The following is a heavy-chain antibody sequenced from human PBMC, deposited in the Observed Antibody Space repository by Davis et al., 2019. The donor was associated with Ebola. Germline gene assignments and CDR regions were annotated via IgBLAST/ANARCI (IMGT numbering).Heavy chain of an antibody. CDR3: AKSQGQQLSGYYYYYGMDV. CDR1: GFTFSSYS. Sequence: LSLTCAASGFTFSSYSMNWVRQAPGKGLEWVSYITSGSSTVYYADSVGGRFTISRDNAKNSLYLQMNSLRVEDTALYYCAKSQGQQLSGYYYYYGMDVWGKGTTVTVSS. V-gene: IGHV3-48*04. J-gene: IGHJ6*04. D-gene: IGHD6-13*01. CDR2: ITSGSSTV.